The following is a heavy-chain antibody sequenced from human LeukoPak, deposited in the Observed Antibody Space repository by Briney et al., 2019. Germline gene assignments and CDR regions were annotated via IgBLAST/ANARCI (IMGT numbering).Heavy chain of an antibody. Sequence: QTGGSLRLSCVGSGFTFRSHAMSWVRQAPEKGLEFVSGIYENGGTTYYADSVKGRFSISRDNSKSTLYLQMNSLRAEDTAVYYCANAGATNFDYWGQGTLVTVSS. J-gene: IGHJ4*02. V-gene: IGHV3-23*01. CDR1: GFTFRSHA. D-gene: IGHD1-26*01. CDR2: IYENGGTT. CDR3: ANAGATNFDY.